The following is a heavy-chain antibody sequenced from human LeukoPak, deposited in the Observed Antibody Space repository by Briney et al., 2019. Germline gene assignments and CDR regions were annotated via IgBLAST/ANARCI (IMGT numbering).Heavy chain of an antibody. J-gene: IGHJ6*03. CDR1: GGSISNYY. Sequence: SETLSLTCTVSGGSISNYYWSWIRQPAGKGLEWFGRIYSSGRTNYNPSVKSRVTMSVDTAKNQFSLKLSSVTAADTAVYYCARAAAGGAYYMDVWGKGTTVTVSS. D-gene: IGHD6-13*01. CDR2: IYSSGRT. CDR3: ARAAAGGAYYMDV. V-gene: IGHV4-4*07.